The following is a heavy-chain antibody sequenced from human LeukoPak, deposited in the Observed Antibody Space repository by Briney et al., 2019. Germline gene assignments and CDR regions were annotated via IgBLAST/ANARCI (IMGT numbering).Heavy chain of an antibody. CDR3: ARTFLNEVRAFDI. D-gene: IGHD3-10*01. CDR1: GFTFSSYG. Sequence: GRSLRLSCAASGFTFSSYGMHWVRQAPGKGLEWVAVISYDGSNKYYADSVKGRFTISRDNSKNTLYLQMNSLRAEDTAVYCCARTFLNEVRAFDIWGQGTMVTVSS. V-gene: IGHV3-30*03. CDR2: ISYDGSNK. J-gene: IGHJ3*02.